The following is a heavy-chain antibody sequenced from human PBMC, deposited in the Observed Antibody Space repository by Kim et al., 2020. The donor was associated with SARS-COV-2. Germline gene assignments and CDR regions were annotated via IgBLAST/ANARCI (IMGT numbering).Heavy chain of an antibody. D-gene: IGHD3-22*01. V-gene: IGHV3-21*01. CDR3: ARDRYYYDSSGYLD. Sequence: ADSVKGRFTISRDNAKNSLYLQMNSLRAEDTAVYYCARDRYYYDSSGYLDWGQGTLVTVSS. J-gene: IGHJ4*02.